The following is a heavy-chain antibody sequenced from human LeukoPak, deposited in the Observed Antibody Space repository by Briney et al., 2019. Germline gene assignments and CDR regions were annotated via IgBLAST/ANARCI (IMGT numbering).Heavy chain of an antibody. CDR1: GFIFSNDA. Sequence: PGRSLRLSCAASGFIFSNDAMHWVRQAPGKGLEWVAFIWFDGSNKHYADSVKGRFTISRDNSEDTLYLQMNSLRADDTAVYYCAKVRLYCSGGSSCYYHPFDYWGQGTLVTVSS. CDR3: AKVRLYCSGGSSCYYHPFDY. CDR2: IWFDGSNK. V-gene: IGHV3-33*06. J-gene: IGHJ4*02. D-gene: IGHD2-15*01.